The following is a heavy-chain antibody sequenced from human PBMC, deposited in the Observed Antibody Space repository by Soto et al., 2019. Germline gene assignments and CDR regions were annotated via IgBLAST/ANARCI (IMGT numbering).Heavy chain of an antibody. CDR2: IYYSGST. J-gene: IGHJ4*02. D-gene: IGHD3-3*01. CDR1: GGSISSGDYY. CDR3: ARDPSVNLEWLMRFDY. V-gene: IGHV4-30-4*02. Sequence: PSETLSLTCTVSGGSISSGDYYWSWIRQPPGKGLEWIGYIYYSGSTYYNPSLKSRVTISVDTSKNTLYLQMNSLRAEDTAVYHCARDPSVNLEWLMRFDYWGQGTLVTVSS.